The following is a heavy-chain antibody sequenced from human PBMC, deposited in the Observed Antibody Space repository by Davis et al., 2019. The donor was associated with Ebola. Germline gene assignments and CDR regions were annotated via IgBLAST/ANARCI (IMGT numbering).Heavy chain of an antibody. D-gene: IGHD5-18*01. CDR3: ARDEGYSYGLGY. CDR2: IIPIFGTA. V-gene: IGHV1-69*06. J-gene: IGHJ4*02. Sequence: AASVKVSCKASGGTFSSYAISWVRQAPGQGLEWMGGIIPIFGTANYAQKFQGRVTITADKSTSTAYMELSSLRSEDTAVYYCARDEGYSYGLGYWGQGTLVTVSS. CDR1: GGTFSSYA.